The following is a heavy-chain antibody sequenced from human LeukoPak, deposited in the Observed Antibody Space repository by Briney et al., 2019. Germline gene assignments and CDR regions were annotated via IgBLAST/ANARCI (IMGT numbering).Heavy chain of an antibody. D-gene: IGHD1-7*01. CDR2: MYYRGNT. Sequence: PSETLSLTCTVSSGSISTITYYWGWIRQPPGKGLEWVGHMYYRGNTFYNPSLKSRVTISVDTSKNQFSLKLRSVTAADTAVYYCARLYGNYQNYFDYWGQGTLVTVSS. J-gene: IGHJ4*02. CDR3: ARLYGNYQNYFDY. CDR1: SGSISTITYY. V-gene: IGHV4-39*07.